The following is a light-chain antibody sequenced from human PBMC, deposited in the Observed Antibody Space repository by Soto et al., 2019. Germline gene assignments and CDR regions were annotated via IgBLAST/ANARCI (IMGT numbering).Light chain of an antibody. CDR3: QKANSFPWT. V-gene: IGKV1-12*02. CDR1: QGISNW. J-gene: IGKJ1*01. Sequence: DIQLTQSPSSVSASVGDRVTVTCRASQGISNWLAWYQQKPGKAPKLLISAASSLQSGVTSRFSGSGSGTDFTIIISSLQPEYFATYSCQKANSFPWTCGQGTKMEIK. CDR2: AAS.